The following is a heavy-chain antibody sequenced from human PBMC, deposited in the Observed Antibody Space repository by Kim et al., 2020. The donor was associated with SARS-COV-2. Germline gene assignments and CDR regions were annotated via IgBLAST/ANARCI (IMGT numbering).Heavy chain of an antibody. CDR2: ISYDGSNK. CDR3: ARATGIAAAATRGWFDP. D-gene: IGHD6-13*01. CDR1: GFTFSSYA. J-gene: IGHJ5*02. Sequence: GGSLRLSCAASGFTFSSYAMHWVRQAPGKGLEWVAVISYDGSNKYYADSVKGRFTISRDNSKNTLYLQMNSLRAEDTAVYYCARATGIAAAATRGWFDP. V-gene: IGHV3-30*04.